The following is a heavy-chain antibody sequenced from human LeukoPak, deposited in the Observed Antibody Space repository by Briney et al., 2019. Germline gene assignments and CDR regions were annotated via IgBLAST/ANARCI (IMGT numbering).Heavy chain of an antibody. Sequence: GGSLRLSCTASGFTFGDYAMSWFRQAPGKGLEWVGFIRSKAYDESTQYAASVKGRSSISRDDSKSIAYLHMNSLKTEDSAVYYCTRDSRIAAVYYFEYWGQGTLVTVSS. CDR3: TRDSRIAAVYYFEY. D-gene: IGHD6-13*01. CDR2: IRSKAYDEST. V-gene: IGHV3-49*03. CDR1: GFTFGDYA. J-gene: IGHJ4*02.